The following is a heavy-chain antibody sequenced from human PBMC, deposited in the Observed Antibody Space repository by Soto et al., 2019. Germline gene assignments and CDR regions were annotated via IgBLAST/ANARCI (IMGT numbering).Heavy chain of an antibody. CDR3: ARVIPGAEAWFHP. CDR2: ISPYTDDP. CDR1: GNTFTNFG. J-gene: IGHJ5*02. Sequence: QGQLVQSGVEVKKPGASVKVSCSASGNTFTNFGVTWVRQSPGQGLEWMGWISPYTDDPSYAQKFQGSVTMTIDTSTSTGQLDMRSLTSDATAVSYCARVIPGAEAWFHPWGQGTLVTVSA. V-gene: IGHV1-18*01. D-gene: IGHD2-2*01.